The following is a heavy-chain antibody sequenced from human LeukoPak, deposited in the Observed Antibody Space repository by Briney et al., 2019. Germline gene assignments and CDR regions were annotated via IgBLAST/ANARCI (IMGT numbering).Heavy chain of an antibody. J-gene: IGHJ6*02. CDR3: ARAQGDPESYYYYGMDV. Sequence: SETLSLTCTVSGGSISSFYWTWIRQAPGKGLAWIGYIHYSGSTNYNPSLKGRVTISVDTSKNQFSLKLSSVTAADTAVYYCARAQGDPESYYYYGMDVWGQGTTVTVSS. V-gene: IGHV4-59*01. D-gene: IGHD3-10*01. CDR2: IHYSGST. CDR1: GGSISSFY.